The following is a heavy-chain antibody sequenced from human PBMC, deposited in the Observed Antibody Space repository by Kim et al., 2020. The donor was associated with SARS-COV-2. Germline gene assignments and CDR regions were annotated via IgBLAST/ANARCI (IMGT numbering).Heavy chain of an antibody. CDR3: ASVGTGGGQVDY. D-gene: IGHD2-15*01. Sequence: NYAQKFQGRVTMTRDTSISTAYMELSRLRSDDTAVYYCASVGTGGGQVDYWGQGTLVTVSS. J-gene: IGHJ4*02. V-gene: IGHV1-2*02.